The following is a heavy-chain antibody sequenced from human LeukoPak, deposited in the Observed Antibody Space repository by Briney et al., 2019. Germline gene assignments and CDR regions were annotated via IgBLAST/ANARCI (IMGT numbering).Heavy chain of an antibody. V-gene: IGHV3-21*04. CDR2: ISSSSSYI. J-gene: IGHJ4*02. Sequence: GGSLRLSCAASGFTFSSYSMNWVRQAPGKGLEWVSSISSSSSYIYYADSVKGRFTISRDNAKNSLYLQMHSLRAEDTALYYCAKDATTVTTFFDFWGQGTLVTVSS. CDR1: GFTFSSYS. D-gene: IGHD4-17*01. CDR3: AKDATTVTTFFDF.